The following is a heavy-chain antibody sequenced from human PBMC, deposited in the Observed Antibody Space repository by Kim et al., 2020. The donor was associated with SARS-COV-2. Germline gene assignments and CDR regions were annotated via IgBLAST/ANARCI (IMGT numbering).Heavy chain of an antibody. D-gene: IGHD2-15*01. V-gene: IGHV4-38-2*02. CDR2: IYHSGST. Sequence: SETLSLTCTVSGYSISSGYYWGWIRQPPGKGLEWIGSIYHSGSTYYNPSLKSRVTISVDTSKNQFSLKLSSVTAADTAVYYCAREGLVVFFDYWGQGTLVTVSS. CDR1: GYSISSGYY. CDR3: AREGLVVFFDY. J-gene: IGHJ4*02.